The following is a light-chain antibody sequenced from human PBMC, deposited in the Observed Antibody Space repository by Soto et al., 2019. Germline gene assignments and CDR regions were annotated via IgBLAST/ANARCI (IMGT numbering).Light chain of an antibody. CDR2: EVS. V-gene: IGKV2D-29*02. CDR1: HSLLHITGETF. CDR3: MQSTQLPPT. J-gene: IGKJ5*01. Sequence: DVVMTQPPLSLSVAPGQPASISCKSSHSLLHITGETFLFWYLQKPGQSPQLLIYEVSTRVSGVPDRFSGSGSGTDFTLEISRVETDDVGIYYCMQSTQLPPTFGQGTLLEIK.